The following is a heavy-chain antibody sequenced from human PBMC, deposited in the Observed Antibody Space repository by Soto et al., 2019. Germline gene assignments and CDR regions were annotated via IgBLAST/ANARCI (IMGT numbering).Heavy chain of an antibody. D-gene: IGHD5-18*01. CDR3: ARSRYSYGLFDY. CDR2: IYYSGST. CDR1: GGSISSSSYY. J-gene: IGHJ4*02. Sequence: QLQLQESGPGLVKPSETLSLTCTVSGGSISSSSYYWGWIRQPPGKGLEWIGSIYYSGSTYYNPSLKSRVTISVDTSKNQFSLKLSSVTAADTAVYYCARSRYSYGLFDYWGQGTLVTVCS. V-gene: IGHV4-39*01.